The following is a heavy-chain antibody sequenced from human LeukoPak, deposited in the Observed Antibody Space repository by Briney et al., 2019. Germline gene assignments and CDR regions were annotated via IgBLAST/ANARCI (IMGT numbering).Heavy chain of an antibody. CDR1: GGSISSSSYY. V-gene: IGHV4-39*07. CDR3: ARQGPGSYSSSWYAAFDI. CDR2: INHSGST. D-gene: IGHD6-13*01. Sequence: SETLSLTCTVSGGSISSSSYYWSWIRQPPGKGLEWIGEINHSGSTNYNPSLKSRVTISVDTSKNQFSLKLSSVTAADTAVYYCARQGPGSYSSSWYAAFDIWGQGTMVTVSS. J-gene: IGHJ3*02.